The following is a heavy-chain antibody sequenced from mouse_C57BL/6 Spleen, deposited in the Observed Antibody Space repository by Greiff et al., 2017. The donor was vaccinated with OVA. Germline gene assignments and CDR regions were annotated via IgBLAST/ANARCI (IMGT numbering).Heavy chain of an antibody. V-gene: IGHV1-69*01. J-gene: IGHJ4*01. CDR3: ARLNDYDGYYYAMDY. D-gene: IGHD2-4*01. CDR2: IDPSDSYT. Sequence: QVQLQQSGAELVMPGASVKLSCKASGYTFTSYWMHWVKQRPGQGLEWIGEIDPSDSYTNYNQKFKGKSTLTVDKSSSTAYMQLSSLTSEDSAVYYCARLNDYDGYYYAMDYWGQGTSVTVSS. CDR1: GYTFTSYW.